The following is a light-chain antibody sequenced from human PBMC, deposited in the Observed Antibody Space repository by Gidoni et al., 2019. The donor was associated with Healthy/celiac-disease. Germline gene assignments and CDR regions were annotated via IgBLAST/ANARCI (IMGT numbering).Light chain of an antibody. CDR3: QVWDSSTWV. CDR2: RDS. V-gene: IGLV3-9*01. J-gene: IGLJ3*02. Sequence: SYELTQPRSVSVALGQTARITCGGNNIGSKNVHWYQQKPGQAPVLVIYRDSNRPSGIPERFSGSNSGNTATLTISRAQAGDEADYYCQVWDSSTWVFGGGTKLTVL. CDR1: NIGSKN.